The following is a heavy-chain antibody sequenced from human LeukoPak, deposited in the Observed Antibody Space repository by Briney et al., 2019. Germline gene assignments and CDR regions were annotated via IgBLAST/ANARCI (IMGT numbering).Heavy chain of an antibody. CDR3: WGHSSGGNGGLLLDY. Sequence: GGSLRLSCAASGFTFSSYWMHWVRQAPGKGLVWVSRINSDGSSTSYADSVKGRFTISRDNAKNTLYLQMNSLRAEDTAVYYCWGHSSGGNGGLLLDYWGQGTLVTVSS. V-gene: IGHV3-74*01. D-gene: IGHD6-19*01. J-gene: IGHJ4*02. CDR1: GFTFSSYW. CDR2: INSDGSST.